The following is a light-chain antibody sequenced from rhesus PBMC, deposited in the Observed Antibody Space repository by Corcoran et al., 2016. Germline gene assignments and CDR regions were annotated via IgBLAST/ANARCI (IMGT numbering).Light chain of an antibody. CDR3: QQYSTWPLT. J-gene: IGKJ4*01. CDR2: GAS. V-gene: IGKV3-42*03. Sequence: EIVMTQSLATLSLSPGERATLPCRASQSVSSNLAWYQQKPGQAPSLLISGASSRATGIPDRFSGSGSGTDFTLTISSLEPEDFAVYYCQQYSTWPLTFGGGTKVESK. CDR1: QSVSSN.